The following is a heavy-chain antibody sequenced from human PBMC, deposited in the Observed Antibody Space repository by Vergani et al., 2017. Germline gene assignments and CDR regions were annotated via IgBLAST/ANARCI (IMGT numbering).Heavy chain of an antibody. Sequence: VQLVESGGGLVKPGGSLRLSCAASGFTFSDFSMSWVRQAPGKGLEWVAFIGSSGPYINYADSVQGRFIISRDNTNNSLFLQLRSLRAEDAAVYYCAIDCTGGGCPDNYGMDVWGQGATVTVSS. CDR2: IGSSGPYI. D-gene: IGHD2-8*02. J-gene: IGHJ6*02. CDR1: GFTFSDFS. V-gene: IGHV3-21*06. CDR3: AIDCTGGGCPDNYGMDV.